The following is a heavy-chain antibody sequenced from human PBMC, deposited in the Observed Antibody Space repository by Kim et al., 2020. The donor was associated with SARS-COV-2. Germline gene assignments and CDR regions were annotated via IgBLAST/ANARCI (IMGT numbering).Heavy chain of an antibody. D-gene: IGHD6-13*01. CDR1: GFSLSTSGMC. V-gene: IGHV2-70*11. J-gene: IGHJ4*02. CDR2: IDWDDDK. CDR3: ARRRGNAAAGHPFDS. Sequence: SGPTLVNPTQTLTLTCTFSGFSLSTSGMCVSWIRQPPGKALEWLARIDWDDDKYYSTSLKTRLTISKDTSKNQVVLTMTNMDPVDTATYYCARRRGNAAAGHPFDSWGQGTLVTVSS.